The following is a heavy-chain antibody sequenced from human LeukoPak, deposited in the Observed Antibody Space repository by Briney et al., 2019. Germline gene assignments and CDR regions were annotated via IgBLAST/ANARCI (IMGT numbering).Heavy chain of an antibody. CDR2: IWFDGTNK. D-gene: IGHD2-2*02. V-gene: IGHV3-33*01. Sequence: GGSLRLSCAASGFAFSSYNMHWVRQDPGKGLEGVAVIWFDGTNKYYADSVKGRFTISRDNSKNALYLQMNSLRAEDTAVYYCARRLYCSGTNCYTGPDAFDIWGQGTMVTVSS. CDR1: GFAFSSYN. J-gene: IGHJ3*02. CDR3: ARRLYCSGTNCYTGPDAFDI.